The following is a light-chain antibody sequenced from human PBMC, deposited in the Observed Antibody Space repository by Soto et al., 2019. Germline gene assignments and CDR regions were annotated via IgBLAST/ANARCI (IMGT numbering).Light chain of an antibody. CDR2: GAS. CDR1: QSVSSN. J-gene: IGKJ5*01. CDR3: QQYHNWLPIT. V-gene: IGKV3-15*01. Sequence: EIVMTQSPATLSVSPVERATLSCRASQSVSSNLAWYQQKPGQAPRLLIYGASTRATGIPARFSGSGSGTEFTLTISSLQSGDSAVYYCQQYHNWLPITFGQGTRLEIK.